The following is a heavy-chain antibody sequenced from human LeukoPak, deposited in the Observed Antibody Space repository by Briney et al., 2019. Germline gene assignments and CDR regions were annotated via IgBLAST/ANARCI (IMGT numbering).Heavy chain of an antibody. D-gene: IGHD1-26*01. V-gene: IGHV3-21*04. Sequence: GGSLRLSCAASGFTLSSSAMNWVRQAPGKGLEWVSSINNVASHIYYAGSVRGRFTISRDNAKNSVYLQMNSLRSEDTAVYYCAMTDRNPRKSTTRRIVGAPTSEERGPFDSWGQGTLVTVSS. CDR1: GFTLSSSA. CDR3: AMTDRNPRKSTTRRIVGAPTSEERGPFDS. CDR2: INNVASHI. J-gene: IGHJ4*02.